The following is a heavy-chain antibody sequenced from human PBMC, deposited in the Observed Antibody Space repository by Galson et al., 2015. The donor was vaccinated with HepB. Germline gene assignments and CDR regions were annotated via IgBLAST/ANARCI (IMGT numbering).Heavy chain of an antibody. D-gene: IGHD2-2*01. V-gene: IGHV1-69*02. J-gene: IGHJ4*02. CDR1: GGTFSSYT. CDR3: ASSPNDEYCSSTSCAFDY. Sequence: SVKVSCKASGGTFSSYTISWVRQAPGQGLEWMGRIIPILGIANYAQKFQGRVTITADKSTSTAYMELSSLRSEDTAVYYCASSPNDEYCSSTSCAFDYWGQGTLVTVSS. CDR2: IIPILGIA.